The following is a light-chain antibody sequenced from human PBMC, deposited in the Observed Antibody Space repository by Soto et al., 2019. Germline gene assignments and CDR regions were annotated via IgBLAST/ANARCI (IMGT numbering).Light chain of an antibody. CDR3: QHYNNWLS. CDR1: QSVSTN. J-gene: IGKJ4*01. V-gene: IGKV3-15*01. Sequence: EIVMTQSPATLSVSPGERASLSCRASQSVSTNLAWYQQKPGQALRLLIYGASSRATGIPARFSGSGSGTEFTLTISRLQSEDFAVYYCQHYNNWLSFGGGTKVESK. CDR2: GAS.